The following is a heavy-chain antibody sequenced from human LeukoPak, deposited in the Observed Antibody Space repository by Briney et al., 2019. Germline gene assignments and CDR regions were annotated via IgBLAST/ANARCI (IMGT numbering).Heavy chain of an antibody. J-gene: IGHJ5*02. CDR2: INAGNGNT. CDR1: GYTFTSYA. CDR3: ARDRVVAATPRRNWFDP. V-gene: IGHV1-3*01. Sequence: ASVKVSCKASGYTFTSYAMHWVRQAPGQRLEWMGWINAGNGNTKYSQKFQGRVTITRDTSAGTAYMELSSLRSEDTAVYYCARDRVVAATPRRNWFDPWGQGTLVTVSS. D-gene: IGHD2-15*01.